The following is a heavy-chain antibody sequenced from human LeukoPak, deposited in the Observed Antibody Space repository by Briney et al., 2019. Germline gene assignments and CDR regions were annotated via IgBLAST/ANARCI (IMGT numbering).Heavy chain of an antibody. V-gene: IGHV3-30*02. D-gene: IGHD6-19*01. CDR1: GFTFSSYG. Sequence: EPGGSLRLSCAASGFTFSSYGMHWVRQAPGKGLEWVAFIRYDGSNKYYADSVKGRFTISRDNSKNTLYLQMNSLRAEDTAVYYCAVGSGWLTYYFDYWGQGTLVTVSS. J-gene: IGHJ4*02. CDR2: IRYDGSNK. CDR3: AVGSGWLTYYFDY.